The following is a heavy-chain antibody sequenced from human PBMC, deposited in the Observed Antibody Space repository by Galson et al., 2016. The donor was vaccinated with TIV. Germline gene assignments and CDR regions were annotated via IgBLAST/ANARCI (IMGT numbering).Heavy chain of an antibody. D-gene: IGHD6-19*01. CDR3: ARVLEVAGTDF. CDR2: INPSGGST. V-gene: IGHV1-46*01. J-gene: IGHJ4*02. CDR1: GYTFTSYY. Sequence: SVKVSCKASGYTFTSYYMHWVRQAPAPGLEWTGIINPSGGSTSYAQKLQGRVTMTRDTSTSTVDMELNILRSEDTAVYYCARVLEVAGTDFWGQGTLVTVSS.